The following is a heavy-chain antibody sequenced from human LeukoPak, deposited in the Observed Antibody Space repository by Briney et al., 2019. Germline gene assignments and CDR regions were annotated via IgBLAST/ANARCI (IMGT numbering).Heavy chain of an antibody. CDR2: VSGTSEYI. CDR1: GFIFSTYS. V-gene: IGHV3-21*06. CDR3: ARWYSSGWYSDY. J-gene: IGHJ4*02. Sequence: GGSLRLSCAASGFIFSTYSMIWVRQAPGKGLEWVSSVSGTSEYIYYADSVRGRFTISRDNAKNTVYLQMNSLRAEDTAVYYSARWYSSGWYSDYWGQGTLVTVSS. D-gene: IGHD6-19*01.